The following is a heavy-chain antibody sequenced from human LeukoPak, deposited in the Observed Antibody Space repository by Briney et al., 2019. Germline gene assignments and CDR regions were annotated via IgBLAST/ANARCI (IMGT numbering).Heavy chain of an antibody. D-gene: IGHD3-16*01. CDR2: ISSDGSNE. Sequence: GSLRLSCAASRFTFSNYDMHWVRQAPGKGLEWVAFISSDGSNEYYGDSVKGRFTIYRDNLILYLQMNRLRTEDTAVYFCARESFGLDYWGQGTLVTVSS. CDR1: RFTFSNYD. CDR3: ARESFGLDY. J-gene: IGHJ4*02. V-gene: IGHV3-30-3*01.